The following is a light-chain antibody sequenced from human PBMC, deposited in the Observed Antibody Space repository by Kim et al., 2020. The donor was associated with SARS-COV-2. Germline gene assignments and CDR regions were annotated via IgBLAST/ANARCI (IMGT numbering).Light chain of an antibody. CDR3: QAWDSSTAV. Sequence: SYELTQPPSVSVSPGQTASITCSGDKLGDKYAFWYQQKPGQTPVLVIYYDDKRPSEIPERFSGSTSGNTATLTISGTQTMDEASYSCQAWDSSTAVFGGGTQLTVL. V-gene: IGLV3-1*01. J-gene: IGLJ2*01. CDR1: KLGDKY. CDR2: YDD.